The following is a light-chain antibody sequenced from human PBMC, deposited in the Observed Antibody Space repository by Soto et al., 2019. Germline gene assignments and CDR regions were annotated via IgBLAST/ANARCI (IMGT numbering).Light chain of an antibody. CDR3: SSYTARSVV. J-gene: IGLJ2*01. CDR2: DVS. CDR1: SSDVGGYNY. Sequence: QSVLTQPASVSGSPGQSITISCTGTSSDVGGYNYVSWYQHLPGKAPKLIIYDVSNRPSGISNRFSGSKSGNTASLTISGLQAEDEADYHCSSYTARSVVFGGGTKLTVL. V-gene: IGLV2-14*03.